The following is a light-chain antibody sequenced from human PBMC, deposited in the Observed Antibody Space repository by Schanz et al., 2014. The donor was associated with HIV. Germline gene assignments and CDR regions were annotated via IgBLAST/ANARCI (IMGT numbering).Light chain of an antibody. CDR2: GVN. V-gene: IGLV2-14*03. J-gene: IGLJ3*02. Sequence: QSALTQPASVSGSPGQSVTISCTGTYTDIGAYNYVSWYQQHPGRAPRLLIYGVNGRPSGISDRFSGSKSANTASLTISGLQAEDEADYYCSSYTVRNSWLFGGGTKVTVL. CDR3: SSYTVRNSWL. CDR1: YTDIGAYNY.